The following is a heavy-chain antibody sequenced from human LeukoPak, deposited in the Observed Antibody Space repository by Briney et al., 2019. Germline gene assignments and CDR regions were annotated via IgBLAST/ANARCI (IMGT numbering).Heavy chain of an antibody. CDR1: GFNFDDYA. CDR3: AKTPDYYDSSGSYFDY. V-gene: IGHV3-9*01. CDR2: ISWNSGSI. D-gene: IGHD3-22*01. J-gene: IGHJ4*02. Sequence: GGSLRLSCAASGFNFDDYAMHWVRQAPGKGLEWVSGISWNSGSIGYADSVKGRFTISRDNAKNSLYLQMNSLRAEDTALYYCAKTPDYYDSSGSYFDYWGQGTLVTVSS.